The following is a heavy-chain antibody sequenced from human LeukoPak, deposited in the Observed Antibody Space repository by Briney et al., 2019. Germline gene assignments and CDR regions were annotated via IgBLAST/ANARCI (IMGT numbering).Heavy chain of an antibody. CDR2: ISYDGSNK. CDR3: ANLGKVEMATIAPRAPPNFDY. D-gene: IGHD5-24*01. J-gene: IGHJ4*02. CDR1: GFTFSSYG. V-gene: IGHV3-30*18. Sequence: QPGGSLRLSCAASGFTFSSYGMHWVRQAPGKGLEWVAVISYDGSNKYYADSVKGRFTISRDNSKNTLYLQMNSLRAEDTAVYYCANLGKVEMATIAPRAPPNFDYWGQGTLVTVSS.